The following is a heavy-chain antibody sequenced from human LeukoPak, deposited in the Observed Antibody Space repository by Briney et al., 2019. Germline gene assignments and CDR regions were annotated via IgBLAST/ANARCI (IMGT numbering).Heavy chain of an antibody. V-gene: IGHV4-59*01. CDR3: ARTIVGATRWFDP. CDR1: GGSISSYY. J-gene: IGHJ5*02. Sequence: SETLSLTCTVSGGSISSYYWSWIRQPPGKGLEWIGYIYYSGSTNYNPSLKSRVTISVDTSKNQFSLKLSSVTAADTAVYYCARTIVGATRWFDPWGQGTLVTVSS. D-gene: IGHD1-26*01. CDR2: IYYSGST.